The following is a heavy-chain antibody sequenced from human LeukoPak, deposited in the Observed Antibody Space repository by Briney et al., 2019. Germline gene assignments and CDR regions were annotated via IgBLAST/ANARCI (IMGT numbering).Heavy chain of an antibody. D-gene: IGHD3-10*01. V-gene: IGHV5-51*01. J-gene: IGHJ5*02. CDR3: ARQGMVRGA. Sequence: GESLKISCKGSGYKFNAYWIAWVRQMPGKGLEWMGIIYPDDSDTRYSPSFQGQVTISADKSVSTAYLQWSSLKASDTAMYYCARQGMVRGAWGQGTLVTVSS. CDR2: IYPDDSDT. CDR1: GYKFNAYW.